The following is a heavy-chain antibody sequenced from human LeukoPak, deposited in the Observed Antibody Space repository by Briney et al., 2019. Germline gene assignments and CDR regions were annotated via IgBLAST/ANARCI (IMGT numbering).Heavy chain of an antibody. Sequence: ASVKVSCKASGGTFSSYAISWVRQAPGQGLEWMGRIIPIFGTANYAEKFKGRVTITADESTSTAYMQLSSLRSEDTAVYYCAITIFGVVIITIDAFDIWGQGTMVTVSS. CDR2: IIPIFGTA. CDR1: GGTFSSYA. V-gene: IGHV1-69*13. D-gene: IGHD3-3*01. CDR3: AITIFGVVIITIDAFDI. J-gene: IGHJ3*02.